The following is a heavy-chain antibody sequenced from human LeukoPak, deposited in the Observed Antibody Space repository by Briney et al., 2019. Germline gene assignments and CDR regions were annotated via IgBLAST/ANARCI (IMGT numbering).Heavy chain of an antibody. D-gene: IGHD5-24*01. Sequence: GGSLRLSCAASGFTFTSYWMSWVRQAPGKGLEWVANIKQDGSEKYYVDSVKGRFTISRDNAKNSLYLQMNSLRAEDTAVYHCARDWMATTRDAFDIWGQGTMVTVSS. CDR1: GFTFTSYW. J-gene: IGHJ3*02. CDR2: IKQDGSEK. CDR3: ARDWMATTRDAFDI. V-gene: IGHV3-7*01.